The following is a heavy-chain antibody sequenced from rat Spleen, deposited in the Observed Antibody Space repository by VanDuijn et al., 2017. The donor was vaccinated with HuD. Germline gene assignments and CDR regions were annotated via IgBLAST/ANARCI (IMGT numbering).Heavy chain of an antibody. V-gene: IGHV2S8*01. CDR2: ISSGGST. J-gene: IGHJ1*01. CDR1: GFSLTSYG. D-gene: IGHD5-1*01. CDR3: ARSRWELGGWYFDF. Sequence: QVQLKESGPDLVQPSQTLSLTCTVSGFSLTSYGVSWVRQPPGKGLEWIAAISSGGSTYYNSVLKSRLSISRDTSKSQVFLKMNSLQTEDTAMYFCARSRWELGGWYFDFWGPGTMVTVSS.